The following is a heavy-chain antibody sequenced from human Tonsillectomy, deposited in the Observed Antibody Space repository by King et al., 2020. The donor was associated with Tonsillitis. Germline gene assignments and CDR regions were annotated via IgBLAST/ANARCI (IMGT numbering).Heavy chain of an antibody. CDR2: INPNSGGT. CDR3: ARATQGMAAAFDS. V-gene: IGHV1-2*02. CDR1: GYIFIGYY. J-gene: IGHJ4*02. Sequence: VQLVESGAEVKKPGASVKVSCKASGYIFIGYYRHWGRQAPGQGLEWMGWINPNSGGTNYAQKFRGRATMRRDTSINTAFRELGSLRSADTAIYFCARATQGMAAAFDSWGQGALVTVSS. D-gene: IGHD6-13*01.